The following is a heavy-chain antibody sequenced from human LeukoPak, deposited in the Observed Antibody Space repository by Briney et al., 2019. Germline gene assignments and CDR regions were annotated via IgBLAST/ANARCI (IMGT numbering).Heavy chain of an antibody. CDR1: GYTFTRYA. CDR3: ARDGDRYSSSYLYGMDV. V-gene: IGHV7-4-1*02. CDR2: INTNTGNP. D-gene: IGHD6-13*01. Sequence: ASVKVSCKASGYTFTRYAMNWVRQAPGQGLEWTGSINTNTGNPTYAQGFTGRFVFSLDTSVSTAYLQISSLKAEDTAVYYCARDGDRYSSSYLYGMDVWGQGTTVTVSS. J-gene: IGHJ6*02.